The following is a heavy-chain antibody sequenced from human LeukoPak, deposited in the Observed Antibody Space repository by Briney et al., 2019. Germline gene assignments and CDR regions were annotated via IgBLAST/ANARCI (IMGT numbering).Heavy chain of an antibody. CDR2: INHSGST. J-gene: IGHJ4*02. Sequence: PSETLSLTCAVYGGSFSGYYWSWIRQPPGKGLEWIGEINHSGSTNYNPSLKSRVTISVDTSKNQFSLKLSSVTAADTAVYYCARVPAAGFGKADYWGQGTLVTVSS. CDR1: GGSFSGYY. D-gene: IGHD6-13*01. V-gene: IGHV4-34*01. CDR3: ARVPAAGFGKADY.